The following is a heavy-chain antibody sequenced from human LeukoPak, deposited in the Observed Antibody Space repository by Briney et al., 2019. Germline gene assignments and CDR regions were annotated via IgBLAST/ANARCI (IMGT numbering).Heavy chain of an antibody. CDR2: INHSGST. V-gene: IGHV4-34*01. CDR3: ARVQDGYYYYYMDV. J-gene: IGHJ6*03. D-gene: IGHD2-15*01. CDR1: GGSFSGYY. Sequence: SETLSLTCAVYGGSFSGYYWSWIRQPPGKGLEWIGEINHSGSTNYNPSLKSRVTISGDTSKNQFSLKLSSVTAADTAVYYCARVQDGYYYYYMDVWGKGTTVTVSS.